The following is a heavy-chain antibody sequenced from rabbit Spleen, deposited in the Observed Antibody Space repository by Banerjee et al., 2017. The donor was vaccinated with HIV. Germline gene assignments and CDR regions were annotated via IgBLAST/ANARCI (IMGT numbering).Heavy chain of an antibody. V-gene: IGHV1S40*01. CDR2: IDVAKSGDT. J-gene: IGHJ4*01. CDR1: GLDLSSRYW. Sequence: QSLEESGGDLVKPGASLTLTCKASGLDLSSRYWICWVRQAPGKGLEWIACIDVAKSGDTYYTNWAKGRFTISKTSSTTVTLQMTSLTVADTATYFCARDLDGVIGWNFGWWGPGTLVTVS. CDR3: ARDLDGVIGWNFGW. D-gene: IGHD1-1*01.